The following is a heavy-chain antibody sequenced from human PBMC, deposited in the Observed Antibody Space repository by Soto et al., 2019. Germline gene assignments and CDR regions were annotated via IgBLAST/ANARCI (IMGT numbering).Heavy chain of an antibody. V-gene: IGHV3-53*01. CDR1: GFTVSNNY. J-gene: IGHJ4*02. D-gene: IGHD2-2*01. CDR2: IYSGGYT. Sequence: EVQLVESGGGLIQPGGSLRLSCAVSGFTVSNNYMSWVRQAPGKGLEGVSVIYSGGYTAYGDSVKGRFTISRDNSNNTIYLQTNTRRPPAPAVFSCATQPGGGGYWGQGTLVTVSS. CDR3: ATQPGGGGY.